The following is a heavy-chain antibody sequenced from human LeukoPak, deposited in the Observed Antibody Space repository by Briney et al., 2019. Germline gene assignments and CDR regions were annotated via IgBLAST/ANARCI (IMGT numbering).Heavy chain of an antibody. D-gene: IGHD4-17*01. V-gene: IGHV4-34*01. Sequence: SETLSLTCAVSGVSFDDYYWAWVRQTPGKGLEWIGEINHSGYTNDSPSLKSRVTLSIDTSRKQFPLNLRSVTVADAGIYYCTRMTTGHDYWGQGTLVTVSS. CDR2: INHSGYT. CDR3: TRMTTGHDY. CDR1: GVSFDDYY. J-gene: IGHJ4*02.